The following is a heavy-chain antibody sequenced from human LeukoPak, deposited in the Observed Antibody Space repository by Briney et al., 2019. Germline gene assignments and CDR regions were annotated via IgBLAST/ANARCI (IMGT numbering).Heavy chain of an antibody. V-gene: IGHV4-34*01. CDR2: INHTGDI. J-gene: IGHJ2*01. CDR3: ARSGSYGVWYFDL. D-gene: IGHD4-17*01. CDR1: GGSFNGYY. Sequence: PSETLSLTCAVYGGSFNGYYWNWIRQPPGKGLEWIGDINHTGDINYNPSLKSRVTISVDTSKNQFSLKLSSVTAADTAVYYCARSGSYGVWYFDLWGRGTLVTVSS.